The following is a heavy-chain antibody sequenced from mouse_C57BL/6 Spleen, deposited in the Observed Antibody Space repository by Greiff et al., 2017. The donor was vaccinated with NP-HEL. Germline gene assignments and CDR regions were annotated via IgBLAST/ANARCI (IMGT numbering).Heavy chain of an antibody. J-gene: IGHJ4*01. CDR3: AREQFTTVPYYAMDY. CDR1: GYSITSGYY. Sequence: VQLKESGPGLVKPSQSLSLTCSVTGYSITSGYYWNWIRQFPGNKLEWMGYISYDGSNNYNPSLKNRISITRDTSKNQFFLKLNSVTTEDTATYYCAREQFTTVPYYAMDYWGQGTSVTVSS. D-gene: IGHD1-1*01. CDR2: ISYDGSN. V-gene: IGHV3-6*01.